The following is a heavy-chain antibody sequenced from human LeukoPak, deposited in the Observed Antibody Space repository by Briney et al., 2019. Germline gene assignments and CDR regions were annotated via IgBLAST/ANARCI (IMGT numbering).Heavy chain of an antibody. D-gene: IGHD1-26*01. Sequence: GGSLRLSCAASGFTFSSYGMHWVRQAPGKGLKWVALISYDGSNKYYADSVKGRFTISRDNSKNTLYLQMNSLRAEDTAVYYCAKRTKVGATTYYYFGMDVWGQGTTVIVSS. V-gene: IGHV3-30*18. J-gene: IGHJ6*02. CDR1: GFTFSSYG. CDR3: AKRTKVGATTYYYFGMDV. CDR2: ISYDGSNK.